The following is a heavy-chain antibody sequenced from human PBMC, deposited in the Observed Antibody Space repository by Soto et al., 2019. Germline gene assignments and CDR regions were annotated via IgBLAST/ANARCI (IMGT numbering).Heavy chain of an antibody. J-gene: IGHJ5*02. V-gene: IGHV4-59*01. CDR1: FGSITGYY. Sequence: PSEPLSLTCTVSFGSITGYYWSWIRQSPGKGLEWIGCSYYTGATNYNPSLKSRVTISVGTSKNQVSLTLSSATAADTAVYYCARERTTRSGFDAWGQGSQVTVYS. CDR3: ARERTTRSGFDA. CDR2: SYYTGAT.